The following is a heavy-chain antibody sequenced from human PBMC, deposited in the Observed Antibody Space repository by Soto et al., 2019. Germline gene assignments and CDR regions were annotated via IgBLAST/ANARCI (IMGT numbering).Heavy chain of an antibody. CDR1: GGTFSSYA. CDR3: ARAREVRGVTYNFDY. D-gene: IGHD3-10*01. V-gene: IGHV1-69*13. J-gene: IGHJ4*02. CDR2: IIPIFGTA. Sequence: SVKVSCKASGGTFSSYAISWVRQAPGQGLEWMGGIIPIFGTANYAQKFQGRVTITADESTSTAYMELSSLRSEDTAVYYCARAREVRGVTYNFDYWGQGTLVTVSS.